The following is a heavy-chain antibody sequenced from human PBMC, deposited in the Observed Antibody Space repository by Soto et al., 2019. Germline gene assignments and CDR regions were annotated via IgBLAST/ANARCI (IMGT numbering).Heavy chain of an antibody. D-gene: IGHD6-13*01. CDR3: TRDASRDSSARGWFDP. CDR2: ISTNSAYK. Sequence: GGSLRLSCAASGFTFRSFTMNWVRQAPGKGLEWVSTISTNSAYKYYTDALRGRFTISRDNAKNSLNLQTNSLRAEDTAVYYCTRDASRDSSARGWFDPWGPGTLVTVSS. J-gene: IGHJ5*02. CDR1: GFTFRSFT. V-gene: IGHV3-21*01.